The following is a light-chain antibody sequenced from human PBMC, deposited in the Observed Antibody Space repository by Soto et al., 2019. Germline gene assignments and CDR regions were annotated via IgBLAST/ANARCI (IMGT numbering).Light chain of an antibody. CDR2: KAA. CDR3: QHYNSFSRT. Sequence: DIQMTQSPSTLSASVGDIVAITCRASDNIVHWVAWYQQKPGKAPKLLIYKAANLADEVPSRFAGSGSGTDFTLTTTRLQPDDFATYYCQHYNSFSRTFGQGTKVDIK. CDR1: DNIVHW. V-gene: IGKV1-5*03. J-gene: IGKJ1*01.